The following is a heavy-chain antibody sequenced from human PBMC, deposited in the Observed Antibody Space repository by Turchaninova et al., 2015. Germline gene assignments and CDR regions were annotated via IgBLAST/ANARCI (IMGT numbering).Heavy chain of an antibody. CDR2: IYYPGGT. V-gene: IGHV4-59*01. J-gene: IGHJ4*02. CDR1: GGSIRSYF. CDR3: ARDPQGYTYDY. D-gene: IGHD5-18*01. Sequence: QVQLQESGPGLVKTSETLSLNCTVSGGSIRSYFWSWIRQPPGQGLELIGHIYYPGGTNYNPSLKRRVTISVATSKNQFSLKLSSVTAAGTAVYYCARDPQGYTYDYWGQGALVTVSS.